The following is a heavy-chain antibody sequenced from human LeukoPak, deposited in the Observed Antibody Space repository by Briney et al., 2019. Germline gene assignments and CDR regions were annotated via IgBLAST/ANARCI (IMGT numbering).Heavy chain of an antibody. CDR3: ARDKDFGFDY. D-gene: IGHD3-10*01. CDR2: FSTSSGTI. Sequence: GGSLRLSCAASGFTFSSFSMNGVRQAPGKGLEWVSYFSTSSGTISYADSVKGRFTISRDDAKNSLYLQMNSLRDEDTAVYYCARDKDFGFDYWGQGTLVTVSS. V-gene: IGHV3-48*02. CDR1: GFTFSSFS. J-gene: IGHJ4*02.